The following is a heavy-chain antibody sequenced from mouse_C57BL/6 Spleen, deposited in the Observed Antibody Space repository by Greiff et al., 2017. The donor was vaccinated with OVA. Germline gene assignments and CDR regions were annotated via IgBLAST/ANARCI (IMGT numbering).Heavy chain of an antibody. CDR2: IDPETGGT. CDR3: TRRTYYYGRRGYYFDD. Sequence: QVQLQQSGAELVRPGASVTLSCKASGYTFTDYEMHWVKQTPVHGLEWIGAIDPETGGTAYNQKFKGKAILTADTSSSTAYMELRSLASEDSAVYYCTRRTYYYGRRGYYFDDWGQGTTLTGAS. D-gene: IGHD1-1*01. CDR1: GYTFTDYE. J-gene: IGHJ2*01. V-gene: IGHV1-15*01.